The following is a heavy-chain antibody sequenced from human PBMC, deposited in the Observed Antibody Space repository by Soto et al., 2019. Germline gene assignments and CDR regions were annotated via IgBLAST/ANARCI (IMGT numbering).Heavy chain of an antibody. V-gene: IGHV3-11*06. CDR2: MSGSSRYT. D-gene: IGHD3-22*01. CDR1: GFTFSDYY. CDR3: ARGGYYYNSSGYYYSFHY. J-gene: IGHJ4*02. Sequence: LRLSCAASGFTFSDYYMSWIRQAPGKGLEWVSYMSGSSRYTNYADSVKGRFTISRDNAKNSLYLQMNSLRAEDTAVYYCARGGYYYNSSGYYYSFHYWGQGTLVTVSS.